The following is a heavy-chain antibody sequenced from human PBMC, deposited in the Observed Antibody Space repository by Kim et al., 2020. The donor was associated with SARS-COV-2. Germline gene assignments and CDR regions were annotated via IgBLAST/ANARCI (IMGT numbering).Heavy chain of an antibody. CDR3: AKDLGITMVRGVSFDY. CDR2: ISGSGGST. CDR1: GFTFSSYA. V-gene: IGHV3-23*01. Sequence: GGSLRLSCAASGFTFSSYAMSWVRQAPGKGLEWVSAISGSGGSTYYADSVKGRFTISRDNSKNTLYLQMNSLRAEDTAVYYCAKDLGITMVRGVSFDYWGQGTLVTVSS. D-gene: IGHD3-10*01. J-gene: IGHJ4*02.